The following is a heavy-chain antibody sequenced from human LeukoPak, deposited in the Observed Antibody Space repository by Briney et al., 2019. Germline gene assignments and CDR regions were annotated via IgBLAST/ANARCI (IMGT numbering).Heavy chain of an antibody. D-gene: IGHD5-24*01. CDR2: IIPIFGTA. CDR1: GGTFSSYA. V-gene: IGHV1-69*13. J-gene: IGHJ4*02. Sequence: SGKVSCKASGGTFSSYAISWVRQAPGQGLEWMGGIIPIFGTANYAQKFQGRVTITADESTSTAYMELSSLRSEDTAVYYCARDRGGRDGYNYLFDYWGQGTLVTVSS. CDR3: ARDRGGRDGYNYLFDY.